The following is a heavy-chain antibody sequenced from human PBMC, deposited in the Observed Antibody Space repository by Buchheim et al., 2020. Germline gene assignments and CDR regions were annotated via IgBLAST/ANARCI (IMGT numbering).Heavy chain of an antibody. D-gene: IGHD1-7*01. V-gene: IGHV3-30*18. Sequence: QVQLVESGGGVVQPGRSLRLSCAASGFTFSSYGMHWVRKAPGKGLEWVAVISYDGSNKYYADSVKGRFTISRDNSKNTLYLQMNSLRAEDTAVYYCAKQYNWNYRFDYWGQGTL. J-gene: IGHJ4*02. CDR3: AKQYNWNYRFDY. CDR1: GFTFSSYG. CDR2: ISYDGSNK.